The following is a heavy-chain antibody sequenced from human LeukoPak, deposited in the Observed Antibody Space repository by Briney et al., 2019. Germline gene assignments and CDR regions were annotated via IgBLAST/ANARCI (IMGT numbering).Heavy chain of an antibody. CDR2: IYYSGST. D-gene: IGHD3-9*01. CDR1: GGSTSSGGYY. V-gene: IGHV4-31*03. J-gene: IGHJ2*01. Sequence: SETLSLTCTVSGGSTSSGGYYWSWIRQHPGKGLEWIGYIYYSGSTYYNPSLKSRVTISVDTSKNQFSLKLSSVTAADTAVYYCARAPVLRYFDWSTSAWYFDLWGRGTLVTVSS. CDR3: ARAPVLRYFDWSTSAWYFDL.